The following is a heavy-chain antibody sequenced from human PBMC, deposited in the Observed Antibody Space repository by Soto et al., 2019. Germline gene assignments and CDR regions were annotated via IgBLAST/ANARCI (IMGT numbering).Heavy chain of an antibody. D-gene: IGHD2-2*01. CDR3: AKHIVVVPAAYLSDYFDY. CDR1: GFTFSSYA. V-gene: IGHV3-23*01. Sequence: EVQLLESGGGLVQPGGSLRLSCAASGFTFSSYAMRWVRQAPGKGLEWVSAISGSGGSTYYADSVKGRFTISRDNSKNTLYLQMNSLRAEDTAVYYCAKHIVVVPAAYLSDYFDYWGQGTLVTVSS. CDR2: ISGSGGST. J-gene: IGHJ4*02.